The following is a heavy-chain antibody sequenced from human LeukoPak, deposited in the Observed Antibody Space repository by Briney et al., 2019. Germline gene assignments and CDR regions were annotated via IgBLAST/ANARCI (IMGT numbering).Heavy chain of an antibody. V-gene: IGHV4-38-2*02. CDR3: ASRDYYYYYMDV. CDR2: IYHSGST. Sequence: SETLSLTCTVSGYSISSGYYWGWIRQPPGKGLEWIGSIYHSGSTYYNPSLKSRVTISVGTSKNQFSLKLSSVTAADTAVYYCASRDYYYYYMDVWGKGTTVTVSS. CDR1: GYSISSGYY. J-gene: IGHJ6*03.